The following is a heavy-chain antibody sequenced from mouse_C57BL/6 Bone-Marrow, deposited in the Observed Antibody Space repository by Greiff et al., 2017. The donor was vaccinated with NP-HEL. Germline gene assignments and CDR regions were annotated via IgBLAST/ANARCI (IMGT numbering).Heavy chain of an antibody. D-gene: IGHD3-1*01. CDR1: GYTFTDYY. CDR2: INPYNGGT. J-gene: IGHJ2*01. Sequence: VQLQQSGPVLVKPGASVKMSCKASGYTFTDYYMNWVKQSHGKSLEWIGVINPYNGGTSYNQKFKGKATLTVDKSSSTAYMELNSLTSEDSAVYYCARGGGYDEDYWGQGTTLTVSS. CDR3: ARGGGYDEDY. V-gene: IGHV1-19*01.